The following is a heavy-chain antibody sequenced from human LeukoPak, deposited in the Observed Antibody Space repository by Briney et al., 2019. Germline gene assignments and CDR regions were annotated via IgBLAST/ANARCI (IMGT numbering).Heavy chain of an antibody. V-gene: IGHV3-23*01. CDR1: GLTFSSYW. CDR2: ISGSGGST. CDR3: AKDPSITMVRGVIGPFDY. Sequence: GGSLRLSCAASGLTFSSYWMSWVRQAPGKGLEWVSAISGSGGSTYYADSVKGRFTISRDNSKNTLYLQMNSLRAEDTAVYYCAKDPSITMVRGVIGPFDYWGQGTLVTVSS. J-gene: IGHJ4*02. D-gene: IGHD3-10*01.